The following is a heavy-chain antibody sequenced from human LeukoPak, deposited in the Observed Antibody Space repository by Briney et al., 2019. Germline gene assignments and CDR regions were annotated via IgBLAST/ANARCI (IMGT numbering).Heavy chain of an antibody. CDR1: GYTFTGYY. D-gene: IGHD2-15*01. Sequence: LVASVKVSCKASGYTFTGYYMHWVRQAPGQGLEWMGWINPNSGGTNYAQKFQGRVTMTRDTSISTAYMELSRLRSDDTAVYYCASVGGYCSGGSCYRFDYWGQGTLVTVPS. CDR2: INPNSGGT. CDR3: ASVGGYCSGGSCYRFDY. V-gene: IGHV1-2*02. J-gene: IGHJ4*02.